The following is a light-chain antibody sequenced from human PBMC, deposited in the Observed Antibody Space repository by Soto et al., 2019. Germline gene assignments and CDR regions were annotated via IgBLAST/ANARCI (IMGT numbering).Light chain of an antibody. V-gene: IGKV3-15*01. CDR1: QSVRSN. J-gene: IGKJ1*01. Sequence: EIVMTQSPATLSVSPGERATLSCRASQSVRSNLAWYQQKPGQAPRLLIYGVSTRATGIPARFSGSGSGTEFTLTISSLQSEDFAVYCCQQYNSWPPTFGQGT. CDR2: GVS. CDR3: QQYNSWPPT.